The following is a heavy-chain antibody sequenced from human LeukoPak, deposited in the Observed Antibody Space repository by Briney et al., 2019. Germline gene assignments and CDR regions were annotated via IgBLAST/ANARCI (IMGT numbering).Heavy chain of an antibody. CDR2: LGRTGEYK. CDR3: MKDRPCDTCMPMDA. J-gene: IGHJ6*02. V-gene: IGHV3-23*01. Sequence: PGGSLRLSCAASGFTFSGYSMSWVRQAPGKGLEGVAGLGRTGEYKYYADSVKGRFTISRDNSKDTVSLQMNSLRAEDSAIYYCMKDRPCDTCMPMDAWGHGTTVTVSS. CDR1: GFTFSGYS. D-gene: IGHD2-8*01.